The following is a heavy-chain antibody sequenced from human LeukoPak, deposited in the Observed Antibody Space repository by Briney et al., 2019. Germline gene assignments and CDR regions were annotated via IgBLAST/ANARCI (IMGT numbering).Heavy chain of an antibody. Sequence: ASETLSLTCTVSGGSISSYYWSWIRQPPGKGLEWIGYIHYSGSTNYNPSLKSRVTISVDTPKNQFSLKLSSVTAADTAVYYCARTTEGGYTYGYFYYYYMDVWGKGTTVTISS. V-gene: IGHV4-59*01. D-gene: IGHD5-18*01. CDR1: GGSISSYY. CDR3: ARTTEGGYTYGYFYYYYMDV. CDR2: IHYSGST. J-gene: IGHJ6*03.